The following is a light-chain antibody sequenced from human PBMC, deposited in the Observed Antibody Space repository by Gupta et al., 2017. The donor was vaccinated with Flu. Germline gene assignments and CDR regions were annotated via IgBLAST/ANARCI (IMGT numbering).Light chain of an antibody. V-gene: IGKV2-30*01. J-gene: IGKJ2*01. CDR3: MQGTHPLT. CDR1: QSLVYKNGITY. Sequence: FRSSQSLVYKNGITYLNWLQHRPGQSPRRLIYDVSNRGDWIPDMFSCSGSVIEFTLKISMVDADYVGFYYCMQGTHPLTFGQGTRLEI. CDR2: DVS.